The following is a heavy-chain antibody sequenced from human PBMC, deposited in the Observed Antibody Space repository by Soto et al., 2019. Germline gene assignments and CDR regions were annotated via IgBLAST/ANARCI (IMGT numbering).Heavy chain of an antibody. V-gene: IGHV3-49*03. CDR2: IRSKVYGGTT. CDR3: TSTIFGVVIPGGYYYGMDV. J-gene: IGHJ6*02. CDR1: GFTFGDYA. Sequence: GGSLRLSCIASGFTFGDYAMSWFRQAPGKGLEWVGFIRSKVYGGTTEYAASVKGRFTISRDDSISIAYLQMNSLKTEDTAVYYCTSTIFGVVIPGGYYYGMDVWGQGTTVTAP. D-gene: IGHD3-3*01.